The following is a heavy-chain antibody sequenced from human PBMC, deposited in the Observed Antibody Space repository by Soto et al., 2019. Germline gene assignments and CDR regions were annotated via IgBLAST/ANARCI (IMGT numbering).Heavy chain of an antibody. CDR3: AKDPSVV. CDR2: ISGSGGST. CDR1: GFTFTNYA. V-gene: IGHV3-23*01. D-gene: IGHD2-2*01. Sequence: EVQLLESGGGLVQPGGSLRLSCAASGFTFTNYAMSWVRQAPGKGLEWVSGISGSGGSTYHADSVKGRFTISRDNSKNTLYLQMNSLRVEDTAVYYCAKDPSVVWGQGTLVTVSS. J-gene: IGHJ4*02.